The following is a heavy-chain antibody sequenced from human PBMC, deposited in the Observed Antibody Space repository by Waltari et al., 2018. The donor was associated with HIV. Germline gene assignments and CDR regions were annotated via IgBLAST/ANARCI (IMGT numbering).Heavy chain of an antibody. CDR2: VYLGGST. CDR3: ARALTRGLWDS. Sequence: VQLVESGGGLIQPGGSLSLSCAASGLRVRDNYMSWLRQAPGKRPEWVSVVYLGGSTDYADSVRGRFTTSRDESKNMLYLQMNSLRAEDTAVYYCARALTRGLWDSWGQGTLVSVSS. J-gene: IGHJ4*02. CDR1: GLRVRDNY. D-gene: IGHD2-2*01. V-gene: IGHV3-53*01.